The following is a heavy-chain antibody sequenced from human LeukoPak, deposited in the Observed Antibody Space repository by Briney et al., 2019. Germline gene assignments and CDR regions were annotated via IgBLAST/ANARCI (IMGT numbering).Heavy chain of an antibody. Sequence: GGSLRLSCAASGFTFSSYSMNWVRQAPGKGLEWVSYISSSSSTIYYADSVKGRFTISRDNAKNSLYLHMNSLRAEDTAVYYCARDLEAFTMVRGVTMWFDPWGQGTLVTVSS. V-gene: IGHV3-48*04. CDR3: ARDLEAFTMVRGVTMWFDP. D-gene: IGHD3-10*01. CDR2: ISSSSSTI. CDR1: GFTFSSYS. J-gene: IGHJ5*02.